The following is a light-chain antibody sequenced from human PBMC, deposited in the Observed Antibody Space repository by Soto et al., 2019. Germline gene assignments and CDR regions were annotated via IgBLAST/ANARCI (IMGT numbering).Light chain of an antibody. CDR2: GAS. CDR1: QTVSSK. CDR3: QQYNDWPLQLT. J-gene: IGKJ4*02. Sequence: EIVMTQSPATLSVSVGERATLSCRASQTVSSKLAWYQQKPGQAPRLLIYGASTRATGIPARFTGRGSGTEFTLTISSLQSEDFAGYYCQQYNDWPLQLTFGGGTKVEFK. V-gene: IGKV3-15*01.